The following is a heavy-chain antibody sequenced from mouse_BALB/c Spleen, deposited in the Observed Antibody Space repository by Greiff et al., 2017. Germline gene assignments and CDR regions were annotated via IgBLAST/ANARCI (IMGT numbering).Heavy chain of an antibody. Sequence: EVMLVESGGGLVQPGGSLKLSCAASGFTFSSYGMSWVRQTPDKRLELVATINSNGGSTYYPDSVKGRFTISRDNAKNTLYLQMSSLKSEDTAMYYCARDGHYYGSSSLDYWGQGTTLTVSS. CDR2: INSNGGST. CDR1: GFTFSSYG. J-gene: IGHJ2*01. CDR3: ARDGHYYGSSSLDY. V-gene: IGHV5-6-3*01. D-gene: IGHD1-1*01.